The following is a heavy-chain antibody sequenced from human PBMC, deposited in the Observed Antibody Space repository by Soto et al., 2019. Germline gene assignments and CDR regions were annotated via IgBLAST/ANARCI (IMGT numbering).Heavy chain of an antibody. CDR3: AKATTNGGWFNPFDS. CDR2: LSGSGAST. V-gene: IGHV3-23*01. CDR1: GFSFVNYA. D-gene: IGHD6-19*01. Sequence: GGSLRLSCAASGFSFVNYAMNWVRQAPGKGLEWVSGLSGSGASTYYADSVKGRFTISRDNSRDTLFLQMNSLTADDTAVYYCAKATTNGGWFNPFDSWGQGALVTVSS. J-gene: IGHJ4*02.